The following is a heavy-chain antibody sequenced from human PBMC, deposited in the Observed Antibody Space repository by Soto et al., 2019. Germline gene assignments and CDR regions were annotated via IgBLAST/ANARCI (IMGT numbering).Heavy chain of an antibody. J-gene: IGHJ6*02. V-gene: IGHV3-23*01. CDR1: GFTFSSYA. D-gene: IGHD1-7*01. CDR2: ISGSGGST. CDR3: AKDILGLPTPSYYYYYGMDV. Sequence: GGSLRLSCAASGFTFSSYAMSWVRQAPGKGLEWVSAISGSGGSTYYADSVKGRFTISRDNSKNTLYLQMNSLRAEDTAVYYCAKDILGLPTPSYYYYYGMDVWGQGTTVTVSS.